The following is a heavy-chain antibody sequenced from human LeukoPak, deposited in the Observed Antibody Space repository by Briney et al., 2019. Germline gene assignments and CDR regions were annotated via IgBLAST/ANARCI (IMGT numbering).Heavy chain of an antibody. V-gene: IGHV3-30*04. J-gene: IGHJ5*02. Sequence: GGSLRLSCAASGFTFSSYAMHWVRQAPGKGLEWVAVISYDGSNKYYADSVKGRFTISRDNAKNSLYLQMNSLRAEDTAVYYCARDSTPYGYCSSTSCPKKNNWFDPWGQGTLVTVSS. CDR2: ISYDGSNK. CDR3: ARDSTPYGYCSSTSCPKKNNWFDP. CDR1: GFTFSSYA. D-gene: IGHD2-2*01.